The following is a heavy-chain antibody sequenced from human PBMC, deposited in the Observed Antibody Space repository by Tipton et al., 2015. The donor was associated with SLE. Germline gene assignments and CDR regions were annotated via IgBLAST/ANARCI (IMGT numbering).Heavy chain of an antibody. CDR2: IYYSGST. CDR3: ARVEVAHMDV. Sequence: TLSLTCTVSGGSISSYYWSWIRQPPGKGLEWIGYIYYSGSTNYNPSLKSRVTISVDTSKNQFSLKLRSVTAADTAVYYCARVEVAHMDVWGRGTTVIVSS. CDR1: GGSISSYY. D-gene: IGHD2-15*01. V-gene: IGHV4-59*01. J-gene: IGHJ6*03.